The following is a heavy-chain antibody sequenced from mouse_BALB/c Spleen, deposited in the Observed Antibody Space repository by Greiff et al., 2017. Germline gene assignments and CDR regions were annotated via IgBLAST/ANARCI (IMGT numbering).Heavy chain of an antibody. D-gene: IGHD2-4*01. V-gene: IGHV3-6*02. CDR1: GYSITSGYY. Sequence: DVQLQESGPGLVKPSQSLSLTCSVTGYSITSGYYWNWIRQFPGNKLEWMGYISYDGSNNYNPSLKNRISITRDTSKNQFFLKLNSVTTEDTATYYCARGIYYDYDGHAMDYWGQGTSVTVSS. CDR2: ISYDGSN. CDR3: ARGIYYDYDGHAMDY. J-gene: IGHJ4*01.